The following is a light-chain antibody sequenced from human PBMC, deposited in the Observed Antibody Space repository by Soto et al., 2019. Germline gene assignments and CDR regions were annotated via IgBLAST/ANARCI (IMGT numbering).Light chain of an antibody. V-gene: IGKV3D-15*01. J-gene: IGKJ5*01. Sequence: EIVMTQSPATLSVSPGERSTLSCRASQSVSSNLAWYQQKPGQAPRLLIYGASSRATGIPDRFSGSGSGTEFTLTISSLQPDDFASYYCQQYKDYPITFGQGTRLEI. CDR3: QQYKDYPIT. CDR2: GAS. CDR1: QSVSSN.